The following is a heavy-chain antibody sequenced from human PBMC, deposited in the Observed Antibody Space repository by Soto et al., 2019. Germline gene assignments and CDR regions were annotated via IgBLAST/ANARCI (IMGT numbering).Heavy chain of an antibody. CDR2: ISYDGSNK. CDR1: GFTFSSYG. D-gene: IGHD6-19*01. CDR3: AKDRHHSSGWFEVDY. J-gene: IGHJ4*02. Sequence: GGSLRLTCAASGFTFSSYGMHWVRQAPGKGLEWVAVISYDGSNKYYADSVKGRFTISRDNSKNTLYLQMNSLRAEDTAVYYCAKDRHHSSGWFEVDYWGQGTLVTVSS. V-gene: IGHV3-30*18.